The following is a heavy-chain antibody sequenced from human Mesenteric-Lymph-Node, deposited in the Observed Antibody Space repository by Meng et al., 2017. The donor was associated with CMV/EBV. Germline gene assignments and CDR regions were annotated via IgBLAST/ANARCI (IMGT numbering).Heavy chain of an antibody. J-gene: IGHJ6*02. CDR2: ISSSSTYI. CDR1: GFTFSTYT. Sequence: GGSLRLSCAASGFTFSTYTMNWVRQAPGKGLEWVSSISSSSTYIYYADSVKGRFTISRDNAKNSLYLQMNSLRAEDTAVYYCAREKLMITLSYGMDVWGQGTTVTVSS. V-gene: IGHV3-21*01. D-gene: IGHD3-16*01. CDR3: AREKLMITLSYGMDV.